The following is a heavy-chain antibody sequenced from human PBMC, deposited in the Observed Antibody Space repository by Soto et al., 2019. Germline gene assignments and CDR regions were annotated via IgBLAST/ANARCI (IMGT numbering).Heavy chain of an antibody. Sequence: QVQLVQSGAEVKKPGSSVKVSCKASGGTFSSYTISWVRQAPGQGLEWMGRIIPILGIANYAQKFQGRVTITADKSTSTAYMELSSLRSENTAVYYCARGYCSSTSCSPHAWFDPWGQGPLVTVSS. CDR3: ARGYCSSTSCSPHAWFDP. D-gene: IGHD2-2*01. V-gene: IGHV1-69*02. J-gene: IGHJ5*02. CDR1: GGTFSSYT. CDR2: IIPILGIA.